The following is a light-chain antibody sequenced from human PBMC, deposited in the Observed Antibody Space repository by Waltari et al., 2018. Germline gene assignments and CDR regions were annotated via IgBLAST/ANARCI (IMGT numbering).Light chain of an antibody. J-gene: IGKJ1*01. V-gene: IGKV3-20*01. CDR1: QSVGKY. Sequence: EVVLTQSPGTLSLSPGEGATLSCRASQSVGKYLAWYQQGPGQAPRLLICHASIRATGIPDRFSGSGSETDFSLTISRLEPEDFAVYYCQKYRSLPATFGQGTKVEI. CDR3: QKYRSLPAT. CDR2: HAS.